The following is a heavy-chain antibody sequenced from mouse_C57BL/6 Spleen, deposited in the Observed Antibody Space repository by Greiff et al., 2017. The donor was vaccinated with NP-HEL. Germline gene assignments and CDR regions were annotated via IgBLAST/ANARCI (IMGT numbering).Heavy chain of an antibody. D-gene: IGHD2-4*01. CDR1: GYTFTSYW. J-gene: IGHJ2*01. V-gene: IGHV1-55*01. Sequence: QVQLQQPGAELVKPGASVKMSCKASGYTFTSYWITWVKQRPGQGLEWIGDIYPGSGSTNYNEKFKSKATLTVDTSSSTAYMQLSSLTSEDSAVYYCARPGGYDYPRGYFDYWGQGTTLTVSS. CDR3: ARPGGYDYPRGYFDY. CDR2: IYPGSGST.